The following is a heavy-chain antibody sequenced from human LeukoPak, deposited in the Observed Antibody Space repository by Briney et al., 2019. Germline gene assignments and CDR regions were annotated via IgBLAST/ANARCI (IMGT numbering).Heavy chain of an antibody. Sequence: SVKVSFKAFGGTSRSYTISWVRPAPGQGLEWMGGIIPIFGTANYAQKSQGRVTITADESTSTAYMELSSLRSEDTAVYYCASHPYYDFWSGYYGPFLGDYWGQGTLVTVSS. CDR2: IIPIFGTA. CDR1: GGTSRSYT. J-gene: IGHJ4*02. CDR3: ASHPYYDFWSGYYGPFLGDY. V-gene: IGHV1-69*01. D-gene: IGHD3-3*01.